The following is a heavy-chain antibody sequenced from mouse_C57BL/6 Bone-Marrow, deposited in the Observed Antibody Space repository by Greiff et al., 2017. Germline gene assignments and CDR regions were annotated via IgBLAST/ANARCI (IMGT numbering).Heavy chain of an antibody. CDR1: GYTFTSYW. D-gene: IGHD2-4*01. J-gene: IGHJ3*01. CDR3: APYDYDGGFAY. Sequence: VQLQQPGAELVMPGASVKLSCKASGYTFTSYWMHWVKQRPGQGLEWIGEIDPSDSYTNYNQKFKGKSTLTVDKSSSTAYMQLSSLTSEDSAVYYCAPYDYDGGFAYWGQGTLVTVS. V-gene: IGHV1-69*01. CDR2: IDPSDSYT.